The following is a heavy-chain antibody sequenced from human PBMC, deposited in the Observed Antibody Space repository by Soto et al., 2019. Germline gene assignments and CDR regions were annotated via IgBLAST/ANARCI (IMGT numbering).Heavy chain of an antibody. CDR3: ASSITIFGVVIKDGMDV. Sequence: VKVSCKASGGTFSSYAISWVRQAPGQGLEWMGGIIPIFGTANYAQKFQGRVTITADESTSTAYMELSSLRSEDTAVYYCASSITIFGVVIKDGMDVWGQGTTVTVSS. D-gene: IGHD3-3*01. CDR2: IIPIFGTA. V-gene: IGHV1-69*13. J-gene: IGHJ6*02. CDR1: GGTFSSYA.